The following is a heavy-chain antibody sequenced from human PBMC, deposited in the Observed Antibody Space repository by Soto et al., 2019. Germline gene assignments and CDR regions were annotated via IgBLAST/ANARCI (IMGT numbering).Heavy chain of an antibody. Sequence: EVQLVESGGGLIQPGGSLRLSCAVSGFAISDYYMSWVRQAPGKGLEWVSVVYLGDSTFYADSVKGRFTIFRDDSKNTLYLQMNSLRAEDTAFYYCAGRLLRGPLDYFGPETLVTVSS. CDR1: GFAISDYY. CDR2: VYLGDST. D-gene: IGHD3-3*01. V-gene: IGHV3-53*01. CDR3: AGRLLRGPLDY. J-gene: IGHJ4*02.